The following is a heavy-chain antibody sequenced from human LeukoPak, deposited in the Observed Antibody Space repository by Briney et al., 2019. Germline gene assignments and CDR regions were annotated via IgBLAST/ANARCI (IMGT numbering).Heavy chain of an antibody. CDR2: IIPILGIA. J-gene: IGHJ1*01. D-gene: IGHD3-10*01. V-gene: IGHV1-69*04. CDR3: ARDLPFGELPKYFQH. CDR1: GGTFSSYA. Sequence: ASVKVSCKASGGTFSSYAISWVRQAPGQGLEWMGRIIPILGIANYAQKFQGRVTITADKSTSTACMELSSLRSEDTAVYYCARDLPFGELPKYFQHWGQGTLVTVSS.